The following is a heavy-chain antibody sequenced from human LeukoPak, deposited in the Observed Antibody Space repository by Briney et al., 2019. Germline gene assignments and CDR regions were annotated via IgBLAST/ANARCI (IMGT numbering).Heavy chain of an antibody. Sequence: PSETLSLTCAVYGGSFSGYYWSWIRQPPGKGLEWIGEINHSGSTNYNPSLKSRVTISVDTSKNQFSLKLSSVTAADTAVYYCARHPRTRYYYDSRAPRSNSLDAFDIWGQGTMVTVSS. CDR1: GGSFSGYY. CDR2: INHSGST. J-gene: IGHJ3*02. V-gene: IGHV4-34*01. CDR3: ARHPRTRYYYDSRAPRSNSLDAFDI. D-gene: IGHD3-22*01.